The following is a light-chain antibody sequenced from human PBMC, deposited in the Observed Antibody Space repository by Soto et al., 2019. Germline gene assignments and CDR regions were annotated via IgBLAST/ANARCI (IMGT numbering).Light chain of an antibody. CDR3: QQYSSFPLT. V-gene: IGKV1-5*03. CDR1: QSISTW. CDR2: QAS. J-gene: IGKJ4*01. Sequence: DIQMTQSPSTLSASVGDRVTITCRASQSISTWLAWYQQKPGKAPKLLISQASTLESGAPSRFSGSGSGAEFTLSISSLQPDDSETYYCQQYSSFPLTLGGGTKVDIK.